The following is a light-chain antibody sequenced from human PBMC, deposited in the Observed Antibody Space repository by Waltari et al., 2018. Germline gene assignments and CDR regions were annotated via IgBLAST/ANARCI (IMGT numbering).Light chain of an antibody. CDR1: TGPATHDHF. Sequence: QALVTPEPSLTVSPGGTVPLTCGSSTGPATHDHFPYWFQQRPGHVPRALFYDATNRQSWTPARFSGSLVGGKAALTLSGAQPEDETVYYCLLSYAGARVFGGVTKLTVL. CDR3: LLSYAGARV. V-gene: IGLV7-46*01. J-gene: IGLJ3*02. CDR2: DAT.